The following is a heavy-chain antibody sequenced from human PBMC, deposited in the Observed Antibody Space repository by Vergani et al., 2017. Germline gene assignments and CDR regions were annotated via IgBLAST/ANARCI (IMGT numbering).Heavy chain of an antibody. J-gene: IGHJ4*02. Sequence: QVQLQASGPGRVKPSQTLSLTCTVSGGSISSYYWSWIRQPPGKGLEWIGYIYYSGSTNYNPSLKSRVTISVDTSKNQFSLKLSSVTAADTAVYYCASSSSWYQGRFDYWGQGTLVTVSS. CDR2: IYYSGST. CDR3: ASSSSWYQGRFDY. V-gene: IGHV4-59*01. CDR1: GGSISSYY. D-gene: IGHD6-13*01.